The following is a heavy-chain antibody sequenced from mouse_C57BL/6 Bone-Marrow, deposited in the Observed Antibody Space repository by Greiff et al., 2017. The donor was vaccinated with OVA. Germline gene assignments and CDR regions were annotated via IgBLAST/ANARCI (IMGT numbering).Heavy chain of an antibody. CDR1: GYTFTSYW. Sequence: QQSCKASGYTFTSYWMHWVKQRPGRGLEWIGRIDPNSGGTKYNEKFKSKATLTVDKPSSTAYMQLSSLTSEDSAVYYCAREMGDGPFYAMDYWGQGTSVTVSS. CDR2: IDPNSGGT. CDR3: AREMGDGPFYAMDY. V-gene: IGHV1-72*01. J-gene: IGHJ4*01. D-gene: IGHD2-3*01.